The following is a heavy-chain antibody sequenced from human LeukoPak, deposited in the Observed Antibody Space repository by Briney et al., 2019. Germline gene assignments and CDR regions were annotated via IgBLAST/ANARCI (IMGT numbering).Heavy chain of an antibody. D-gene: IGHD1-26*01. CDR2: IYPGDSGP. Sequence: GESLKISCKVSGYSFTSYCIGWVRQMPGKGLEWMGIIYPGDSGPTYSPTFQGQVTISVDKSINTAYLQWSSLQASDTAMYYCGMSGDRVPLQDDVFDVWGQGTMVTVST. J-gene: IGHJ3*01. CDR1: GYSFTSYC. V-gene: IGHV5-51*01. CDR3: GMSGDRVPLQDDVFDV.